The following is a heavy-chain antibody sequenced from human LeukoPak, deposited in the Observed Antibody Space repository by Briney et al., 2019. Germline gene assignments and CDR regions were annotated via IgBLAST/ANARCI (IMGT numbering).Heavy chain of an antibody. CDR1: GGSISSYY. V-gene: IGHV4-59*01. J-gene: IGHJ4*02. Sequence: PSETLSLTCTVSGGSISSYYWSWIRQPPGKGLEWIGYIYYSGSTNYNPSLKSRVTISVDTSKNQFSLKLSSVTAADTAVYYCARSRGVVPFDYWGQGTLVTVSS. D-gene: IGHD2-2*01. CDR2: IYYSGST. CDR3: ARSRGVVPFDY.